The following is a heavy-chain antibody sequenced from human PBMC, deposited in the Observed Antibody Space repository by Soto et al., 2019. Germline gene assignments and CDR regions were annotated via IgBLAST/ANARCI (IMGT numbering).Heavy chain of an antibody. D-gene: IGHD1-26*01. CDR3: ASAPSYSGRGGVDY. CDR1: GFTVSSNY. Sequence: EVQLVESGGGLVQPGGSLRLSCAASGFTVSSNYMSWVRQAPGKGLEWVSVIYSGGSTYYADSVKGRFTISRDNSKNTLYLQMNSLRAEDTAVYYCASAPSYSGRGGVDYWGQGTLVTVSS. V-gene: IGHV3-66*01. CDR2: IYSGGST. J-gene: IGHJ4*02.